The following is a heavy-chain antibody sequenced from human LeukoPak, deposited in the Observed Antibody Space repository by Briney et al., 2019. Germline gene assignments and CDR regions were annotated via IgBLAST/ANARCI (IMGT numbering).Heavy chain of an antibody. CDR2: ISWNSGSI. CDR1: GFTFDDYA. J-gene: IGHJ4*02. V-gene: IGHV3-9*01. CDR3: AKDIGMATEYSFDY. Sequence: GRSLRLSCAASGFTFDDYAMHWVRQAPGKGLGWVSGISWNSGSIGYADSVKGRFTISRDNAKNSLYLQMNSLRAEDTALYYCAKDIGMATEYSFDYWGQGTLVTVSS. D-gene: IGHD5-12*01.